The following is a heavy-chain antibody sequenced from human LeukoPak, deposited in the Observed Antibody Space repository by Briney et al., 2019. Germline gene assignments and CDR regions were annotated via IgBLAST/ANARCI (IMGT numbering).Heavy chain of an antibody. CDR3: ARHECGGSCYPEDY. Sequence: SETLSLTCGVSGGSISNYYWSWIRQSPGKGLEWIGYIYYTGNTNYNPSLESRVIISVDTSKNQFSLKLSSVTAADTAVYYCARHECGGSCYPEDYWGQGTLVTVSS. V-gene: IGHV4-59*08. CDR1: GGSISNYY. J-gene: IGHJ4*02. D-gene: IGHD2-15*01. CDR2: IYYTGNT.